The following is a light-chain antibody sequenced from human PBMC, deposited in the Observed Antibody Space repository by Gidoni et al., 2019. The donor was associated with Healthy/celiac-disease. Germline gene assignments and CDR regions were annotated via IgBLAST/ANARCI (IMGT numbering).Light chain of an antibody. Sequence: DIQMTQSPSSLSASVGDRVTITCRASQSISSYLNWYQQKPGKAPKLLIYAASSLQSGVPSRFSGSGSRTDFTLTISSLQPEDFATYYCQQSYSTPRFTFGPXTKVDIK. J-gene: IGKJ3*01. CDR3: QQSYSTPRFT. CDR1: QSISSY. CDR2: AAS. V-gene: IGKV1-39*01.